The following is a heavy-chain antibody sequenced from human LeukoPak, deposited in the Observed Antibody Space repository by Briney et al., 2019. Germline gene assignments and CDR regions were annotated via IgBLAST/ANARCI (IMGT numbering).Heavy chain of an antibody. CDR2: INHSGST. D-gene: IGHD3-16*01. V-gene: IGHV4-34*01. Sequence: SETLSLTCAVYGGSFSGYYWSWIRQPPGKGLEWIGEINHSGSTNYNPSLKSRVTISVDTSKNQFSLKLSSVTAADTAMYYCARRMGTFDPWGQGTLVTVSS. J-gene: IGHJ5*02. CDR3: ARRMGTFDP. CDR1: GGSFSGYY.